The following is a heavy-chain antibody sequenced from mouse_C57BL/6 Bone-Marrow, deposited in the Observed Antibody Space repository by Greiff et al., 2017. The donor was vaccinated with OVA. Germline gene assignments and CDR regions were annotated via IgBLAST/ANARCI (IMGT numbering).Heavy chain of an antibody. CDR2: IDPANDNT. J-gene: IGHJ4*01. V-gene: IGHV14-3*01. CDR3: AGGDFGSSFYARDY. Sequence: DVQLQESVAELVRPGASVKLSCTASGFNIKNTYMHWVKQRPEQGLEWIGRIDPANDNTKYAPTFPGKATMTADTSSHTAYLQLSSLASEDTGVYCGAGGDFGSSFYARDYGGQGSSVTGAS. D-gene: IGHD1-1*01. CDR1: GFNIKNTY.